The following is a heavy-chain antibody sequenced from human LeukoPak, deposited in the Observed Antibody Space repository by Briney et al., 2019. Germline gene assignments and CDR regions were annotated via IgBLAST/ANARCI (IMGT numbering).Heavy chain of an antibody. CDR3: ARSPTYDSSGYYLVYFDY. D-gene: IGHD3-22*01. CDR2: INPNTGGT. CDR1: GYIFTGYY. V-gene: IGHV1-2*02. J-gene: IGHJ4*02. Sequence: ASVKVSCKASGYIFTGYYMHWVRQAPGQGLEWMGWINPNTGGTKYAQKFQGRVTMTRNTSISTAYMELSSVTAADTAVYYCARSPTYDSSGYYLVYFDYWGQGTLVTVSS.